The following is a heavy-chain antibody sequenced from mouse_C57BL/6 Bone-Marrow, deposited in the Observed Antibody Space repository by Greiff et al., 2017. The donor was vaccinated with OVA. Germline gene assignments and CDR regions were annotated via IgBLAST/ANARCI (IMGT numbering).Heavy chain of an antibody. CDR2: IDPETGGT. CDR3: TRKRDYSNYVWYFDV. J-gene: IGHJ1*03. Sequence: VQLQQSGAELVRPGASVTLSCKASGYTFTDYEMHWVKQTPVHGLEWIGAIDPETGGTAYNQKFKGKAILTADKSSSTAYMELRSLTSDDSAVYYCTRKRDYSNYVWYFDVWGTWTTVTVSS. CDR1: GYTFTDYE. V-gene: IGHV1-15*01. D-gene: IGHD2-5*01.